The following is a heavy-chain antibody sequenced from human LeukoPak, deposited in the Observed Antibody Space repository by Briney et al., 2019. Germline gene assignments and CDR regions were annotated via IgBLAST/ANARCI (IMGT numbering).Heavy chain of an antibody. CDR3: AKGPVSGHPYFDH. CDR2: INWNSGSI. J-gene: IGHJ4*02. D-gene: IGHD6-19*01. Sequence: GRSLRLSCAASGFTFDDCGMYWVRQTPGKGLEWVSGINWNSGSIKYADPVKGRFTISRDNAKSSLYLQMNNLRTEDTALYYCAKGPVSGHPYFDHWGQGILVTVSS. V-gene: IGHV3-9*01. CDR1: GFTFDDCG.